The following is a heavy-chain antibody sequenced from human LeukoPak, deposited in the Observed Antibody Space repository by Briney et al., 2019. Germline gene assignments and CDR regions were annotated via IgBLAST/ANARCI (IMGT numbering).Heavy chain of an antibody. D-gene: IGHD5-12*01. J-gene: IGHJ3*02. CDR2: FDPEDGET. CDR3: ARRVASNLDAFDI. CDR1: GYTLTELS. Sequence: GSVKVSCKVSGYTLTELSMHWVRQAPGKGLEWMGGFDPEDGETIYAQKFQGRVTITADESTSTAYMELSSLRSEDTAVYYCARRVASNLDAFDIWGQGTMVTVSS. V-gene: IGHV1-24*01.